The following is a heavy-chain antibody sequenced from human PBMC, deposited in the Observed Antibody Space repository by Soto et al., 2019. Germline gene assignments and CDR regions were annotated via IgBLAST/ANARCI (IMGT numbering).Heavy chain of an antibody. V-gene: IGHV4-39*01. Sequence: PSETLSLTCTVSGGSISGSSYYWGWIRQPPGKGLEWIGSIYYSGSTYYNPSLKSRVTISVDTFKNQFSLKLSSVTAADTAVYYCARHGIVGATSSYYYGMDVWGQGTTVTVSS. CDR2: IYYSGST. CDR1: GGSISGSSYY. J-gene: IGHJ6*02. D-gene: IGHD1-26*01. CDR3: ARHGIVGATSSYYYGMDV.